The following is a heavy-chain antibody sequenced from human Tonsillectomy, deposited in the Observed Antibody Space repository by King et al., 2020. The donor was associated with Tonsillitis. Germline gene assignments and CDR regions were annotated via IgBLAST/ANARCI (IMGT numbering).Heavy chain of an antibody. Sequence: VQLVESGGGLLQPGGSLRLSCAASGFTFSRYDMHWVRQTTGKGLEWVSSIGTAGDRYSPGSVKGRFTISRENAKNSLYLQMNNLRAEDTAVYYCARETDQRYCNNNSGWGHTDVWGKGTTVTVSS. CDR3: ARETDQRYCNNNSGWGHTDV. CDR1: GFTFSRYD. D-gene: IGHD2-2*01. CDR2: IGTAGDR. J-gene: IGHJ6*03. V-gene: IGHV3-13*01.